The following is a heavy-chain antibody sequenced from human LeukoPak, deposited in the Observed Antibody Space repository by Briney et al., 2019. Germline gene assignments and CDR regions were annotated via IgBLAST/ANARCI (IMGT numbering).Heavy chain of an antibody. Sequence: GGSLRLSCAASGFTFSSYAMHWVRQAPGKGLEWVAVISYDGSNKYYADSVKGRFTISRGNSKNTLYLQMNSLRAEDTAVYYCARDRFSGSYYNDYWGQGTLVTVSS. CDR3: ARDRFSGSYYNDY. V-gene: IGHV3-30-3*01. D-gene: IGHD1-26*01. J-gene: IGHJ4*02. CDR1: GFTFSSYA. CDR2: ISYDGSNK.